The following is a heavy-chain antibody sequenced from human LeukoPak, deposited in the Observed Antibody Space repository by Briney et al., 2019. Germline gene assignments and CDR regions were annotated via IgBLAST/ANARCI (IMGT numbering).Heavy chain of an antibody. CDR1: GFTFSSYS. CDR2: ISSSSSTI. V-gene: IGHV3-48*04. CDR3: ARDRDCSGGSCYSNWFDP. D-gene: IGHD2-15*01. J-gene: IGHJ5*02. Sequence: GWSLRLSCAASGFTFSSYSMNWVRQAPGKGLEWVSYISSSSSTIYYADSVKGRFTISRDNAKNSLYLQMNSLRAEDTAVYYCARDRDCSGGSCYSNWFDPGAREPWSPSPQ.